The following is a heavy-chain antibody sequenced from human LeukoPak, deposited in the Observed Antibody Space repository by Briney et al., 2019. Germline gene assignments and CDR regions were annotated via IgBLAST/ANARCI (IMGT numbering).Heavy chain of an antibody. CDR1: GGTFSDYS. CDR3: VRSRYDYDWFDP. V-gene: IGHV1-69*02. D-gene: IGHD5-12*01. J-gene: IGHJ5*02. CDR2: ILPLVGRL. Sequence: SVKVSCKAPGGTFSDYSISWVRQAPGQGLEWMGRILPLVGRLHYAQKFQGRFTLTADKSTTTVYMELSSLRSEDTAVYYCVRSRYDYDWFDPWGQGTLVTVSS.